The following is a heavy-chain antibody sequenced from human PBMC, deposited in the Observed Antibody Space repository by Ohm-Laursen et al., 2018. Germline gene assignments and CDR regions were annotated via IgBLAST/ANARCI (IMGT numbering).Heavy chain of an antibody. CDR3: SKEQRELLWFGEKRFDP. J-gene: IGHJ5*02. V-gene: IGHV3-23*01. CDR2: ISGSGGST. Sequence: SLRLSCAASGFTFSSYAMSWVRQPQGTGQEWVSAISGSGGSTYYADSVKGRFTISRDNSKNTLYLQMISLRAEDTAVYYCSKEQRELLWFGEKRFDPWGQGTLVTVSS. CDR1: GFTFSSYA. D-gene: IGHD3-10*01.